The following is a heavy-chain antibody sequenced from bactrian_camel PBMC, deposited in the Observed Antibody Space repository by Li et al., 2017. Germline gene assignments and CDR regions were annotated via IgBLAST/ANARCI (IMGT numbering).Heavy chain of an antibody. CDR2: IDNDIGTT. V-gene: IGHV3S40*01. D-gene: IGHD5*01. CDR3: ATGDYGLGNRGLGY. J-gene: IGHJ6*01. Sequence: DVQLVESGGGLVQPGGSLRLSCAASGFTFSGYDMSWVRQAPGKGLEWVSAIDNDIGTTYYADSVKGRFTISRDNAKNTLYLQMNSLKTEDTAVYYCATGDYGLGNRGLGYWGQGTQVTVS. CDR1: GFTFSGYD.